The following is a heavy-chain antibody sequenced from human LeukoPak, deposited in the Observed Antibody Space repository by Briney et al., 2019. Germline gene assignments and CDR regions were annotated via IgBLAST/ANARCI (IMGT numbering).Heavy chain of an antibody. CDR2: ISSNGGST. Sequence: GGSLRLSCSASGFTFSSYAMHWVRQAPGKGLEYVSAISSNGGSTYYADSVKGRFTISRDNSKNTLYLQMSSLRAEDTAVYYCVKDAESDYYDSSGYEDYWGRGTLVTVSS. J-gene: IGHJ4*02. V-gene: IGHV3-64D*06. CDR1: GFTFSSYA. D-gene: IGHD3-22*01. CDR3: VKDAESDYYDSSGYEDY.